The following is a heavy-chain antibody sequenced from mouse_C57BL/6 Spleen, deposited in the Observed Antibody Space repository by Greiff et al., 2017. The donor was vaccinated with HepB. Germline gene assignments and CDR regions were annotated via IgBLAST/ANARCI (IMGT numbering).Heavy chain of an antibody. V-gene: IGHV1-26*01. J-gene: IGHJ3*01. CDR3: ARTYGYVSFAY. D-gene: IGHD2-2*01. CDR2: INPNNGGT. CDR1: GYTFTDYY. Sequence: EVQLQQSGPELVKPGASVKISCKASGYTFTDYYMNWVKQSHGKSLEWIGDINPNNGGTSYNQKFKGKATLTVDKSSSTAYMELRSLTSEDSAVYYCARTYGYVSFAYWGQGTLVTVSA.